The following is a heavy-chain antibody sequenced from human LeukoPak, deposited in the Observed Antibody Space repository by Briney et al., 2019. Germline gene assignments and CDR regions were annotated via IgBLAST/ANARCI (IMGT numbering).Heavy chain of an antibody. J-gene: IGHJ5*02. D-gene: IGHD4-17*01. CDR2: MNPNTGNT. V-gene: IGHV1-8*01. Sequence: VSVKVSCKTSGYTFTNYDINWVRQASGQSLEWMGWMNPNTGNTGYAQKFQGRVTMTRDTSTNTAYMELRSLRSEDTAVYFCARSRYGDYSPWGQGTLVIVSS. CDR1: GYTFTNYD. CDR3: ARSRYGDYSP.